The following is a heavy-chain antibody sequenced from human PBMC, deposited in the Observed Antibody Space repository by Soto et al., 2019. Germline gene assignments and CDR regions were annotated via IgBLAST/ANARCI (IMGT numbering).Heavy chain of an antibody. CDR1: GYTFTSYG. CDR3: ARDKAPTTLYYYCGMDV. CDR2: ISAYNGNT. Sequence: QVQLVQSGAEVKKPGASVKVSCKASGYTFTSYGISWVRQAPGQGLEWMGWISAYNGNTNYAQKLQGRVTMTTDTSTSTAYMELRSLRSHDTAVYYCARDKAPTTLYYYCGMDVWGQGTTVTVSS. V-gene: IGHV1-18*01. J-gene: IGHJ6*01. D-gene: IGHD1-1*01.